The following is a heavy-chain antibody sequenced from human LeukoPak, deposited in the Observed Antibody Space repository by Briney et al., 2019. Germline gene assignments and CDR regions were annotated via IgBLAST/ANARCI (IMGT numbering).Heavy chain of an antibody. CDR2: IKQDGEET. CDR3: ARDPQYSYDDSGTFDS. CDR1: GFIFSNFW. J-gene: IGHJ4*02. V-gene: IGHV3-7*01. Sequence: GGSLTLSCAASGFIFSNFWMSWVRQAPGKGPEWVANIKQDGEETYYLDSVKGRFTVSRDNAKNSLYLQMNTLRAEDTAVYYCARDPQYSYDDSGTFDSWGQGTLVTVSS. D-gene: IGHD3-22*01.